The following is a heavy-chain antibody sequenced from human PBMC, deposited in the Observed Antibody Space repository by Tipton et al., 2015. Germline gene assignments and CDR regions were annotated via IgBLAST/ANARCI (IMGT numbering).Heavy chain of an antibody. CDR2: IYYSGST. J-gene: IGHJ3*02. Sequence: TLSLTCAVSAYSISSDYYWSCIRQPPGKGLEGHGYIYYSGSTNYSPSLKSRVTISVDSSKTQLSLKLRSVTAADMAVYYCAGSKFGEYFLVAFDIWGQGTMVTVSS. V-gene: IGHV4-61*01. CDR1: AYSISSDYY. CDR3: AGSKFGEYFLVAFDI. D-gene: IGHD3-10*01.